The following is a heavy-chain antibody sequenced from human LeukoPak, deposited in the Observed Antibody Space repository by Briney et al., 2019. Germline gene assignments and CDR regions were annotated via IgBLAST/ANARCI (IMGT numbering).Heavy chain of an antibody. Sequence: PGGSLRLSCAASGFTFSSYWMNWVRQAPGKGLVWVSRIASDGSSTTYADSVKGRFTISRDNSKNTLYLQMNSLRAEDTAVYYCAKSVAGTLGTFDYWGQGTLVTVSS. D-gene: IGHD6-19*01. J-gene: IGHJ4*02. CDR1: GFTFSSYW. V-gene: IGHV3-74*01. CDR2: IASDGSST. CDR3: AKSVAGTLGTFDY.